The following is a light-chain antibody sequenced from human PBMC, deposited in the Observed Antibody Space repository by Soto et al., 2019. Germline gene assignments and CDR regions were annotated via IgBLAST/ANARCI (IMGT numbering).Light chain of an antibody. CDR2: DVN. CDR3: SSYTSSHTRV. CDR1: SSDVGGYDF. V-gene: IGLV2-14*01. Sequence: QSVLTQPASVSGSPGQSINISCTGTSSDVGGYDFVSWYQHHPGKAPKLMIYDVNNRPSVISNRFSGSKSDNTASLTISGLQTEDEAEYYCSSYTSSHTRVFGTVTKLTV. J-gene: IGLJ1*01.